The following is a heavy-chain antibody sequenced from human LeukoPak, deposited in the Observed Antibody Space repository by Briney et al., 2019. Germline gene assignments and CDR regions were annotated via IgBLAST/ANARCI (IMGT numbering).Heavy chain of an antibody. CDR3: ARGPDSSGYYRSNDAFDI. Sequence: PGGSLRLSCAASGFTFSSYGMHWVRQAPGKGLEWVAFIRYDGSNKYYADSVKGRFTISRDNSKNTLYLQMNSLRAEDTAVYYCARGPDSSGYYRSNDAFDIWGQGTMVTVSS. J-gene: IGHJ3*02. CDR2: IRYDGSNK. CDR1: GFTFSSYG. D-gene: IGHD3-22*01. V-gene: IGHV3-30*02.